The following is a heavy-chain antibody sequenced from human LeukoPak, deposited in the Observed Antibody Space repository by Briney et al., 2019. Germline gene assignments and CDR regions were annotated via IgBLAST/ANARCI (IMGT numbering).Heavy chain of an antibody. J-gene: IGHJ6*02. D-gene: IGHD3-10*01. CDR1: GFTFSSYG. CDR3: AKATMVRGVDISYYYYGMDV. Sequence: GGSLRLSCAASGFTFSSYGMHWVRQAPGKGLEWVAFIRYDGSNKYYADSVKGRFTIARDNSKNTLYLQMNSLRAEDTAVYYCAKATMVRGVDISYYYYGMDVWGQGTTVTVSS. V-gene: IGHV3-30*02. CDR2: IRYDGSNK.